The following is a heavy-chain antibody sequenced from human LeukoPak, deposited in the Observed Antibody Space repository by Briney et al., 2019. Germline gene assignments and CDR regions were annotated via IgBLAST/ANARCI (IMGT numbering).Heavy chain of an antibody. CDR3: AKDGYSGYDVFEC. CDR2: ISGSGGST. J-gene: IGHJ4*02. Sequence: PGGSLRLSCAASGFTFNNYAMSWVRQAPGKGLEWVSTISGSGGSTYYADSVKGRFTISRDKSKNTLYLQMNSLRVEDTAVYYCAKDGYSGYDVFECWGQGTLVTVSS. CDR1: GFTFNNYA. D-gene: IGHD5-12*01. V-gene: IGHV3-23*01.